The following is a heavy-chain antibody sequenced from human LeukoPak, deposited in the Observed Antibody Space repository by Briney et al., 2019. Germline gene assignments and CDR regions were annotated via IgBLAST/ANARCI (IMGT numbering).Heavy chain of an antibody. CDR3: ARDLLRGGYMVRYFDY. CDR2: TYYRSKWYN. J-gene: IGHJ4*02. D-gene: IGHD5-24*01. CDR1: GDSVSSNSAA. Sequence: SQTLSLTCAISGDSVSSNSAAWNWIRQSPSRGLEWLGRTYYRSKWYNDYAVSVKSRITINPDTSKNHFSLQLNSVTPEDTAVYYCARDLLRGGYMVRYFDYWGQGTLVTVSS. V-gene: IGHV6-1*01.